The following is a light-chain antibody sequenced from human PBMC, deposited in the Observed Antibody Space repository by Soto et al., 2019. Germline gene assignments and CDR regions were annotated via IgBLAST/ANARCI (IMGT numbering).Light chain of an antibody. CDR2: GAS. V-gene: IGKV3-15*01. J-gene: IGKJ5*01. Sequence: EIVMTQSPATLSVSPGERATLSCRASQSVSSNLAWYQQKPGQAPRLLIYGASTRATGIPARFSGSGSGTEFTLTISSLQSEDFATYYCQSYNTARPTFGQGTRLGIK. CDR3: QSYNTARPT. CDR1: QSVSSN.